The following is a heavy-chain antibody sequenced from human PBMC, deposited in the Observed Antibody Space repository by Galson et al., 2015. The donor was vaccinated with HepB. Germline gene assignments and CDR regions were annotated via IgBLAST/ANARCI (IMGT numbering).Heavy chain of an antibody. CDR3: AKVFGRVTDF. V-gene: IGHV3-30*18. CDR1: GFSFSNYG. D-gene: IGHD3-10*02. Sequence: LRLSCAASGFSFSNYGLHWVRQSPVRGLEWVAVISYDEVTEYYADSVKGRFTISRDNSKNTLYLQMNSLRPEDTAVYYCAKVFGRVTDFWGRGTLVTVSS. J-gene: IGHJ4*02. CDR2: ISYDEVTE.